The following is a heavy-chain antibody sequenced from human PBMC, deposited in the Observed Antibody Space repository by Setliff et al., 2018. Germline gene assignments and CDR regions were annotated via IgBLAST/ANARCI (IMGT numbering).Heavy chain of an antibody. V-gene: IGHV3-7*03. CDR3: AKGGHVDY. Sequence: GGSLRLSCAASGFSFSSYGIHWVRQAPGKGLEWVANIMQDGGAQYYLDSVKGRFTISRDNAKNSLYLQMNSLRTEDTAVYYCAKGGHVDYCGQGTLVTVSS. J-gene: IGHJ4*02. CDR1: GFSFSSYG. CDR2: IMQDGGAQ.